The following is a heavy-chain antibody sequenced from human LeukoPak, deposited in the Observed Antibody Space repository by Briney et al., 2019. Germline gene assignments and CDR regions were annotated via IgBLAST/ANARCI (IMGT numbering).Heavy chain of an antibody. CDR2: INHSGST. CDR3: AKSNGYGLVDI. Sequence: SETLSLTCAVYGGSFSSYYWSWIRQPPGKGLEWIGEINHSGSTNYNPSLKSRVTISVDTSTNQFSLKVSSVTAADTAVYYCAKSNGYGLVDIWGQGTMVTVSS. D-gene: IGHD3-10*01. V-gene: IGHV4-34*01. J-gene: IGHJ3*02. CDR1: GGSFSSYY.